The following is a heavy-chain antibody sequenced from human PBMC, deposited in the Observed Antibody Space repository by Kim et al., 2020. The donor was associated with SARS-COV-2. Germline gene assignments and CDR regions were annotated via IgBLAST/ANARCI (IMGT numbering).Heavy chain of an antibody. CDR2: ISYDGSNK. CDR3: AKDLKYQLLYSHEIDY. CDR1: GFTFSSYG. J-gene: IGHJ4*02. D-gene: IGHD2-2*02. V-gene: IGHV3-30*18. Sequence: GGSLRLSCAASGFTFSSYGMHWVRQAPSKGLEWVAVISYDGSNKYYADSVKGRFTISRDNSKNTLYLQMNSLRAEDTAVYYCAKDLKYQLLYSHEIDYWGQGTLVTVSS.